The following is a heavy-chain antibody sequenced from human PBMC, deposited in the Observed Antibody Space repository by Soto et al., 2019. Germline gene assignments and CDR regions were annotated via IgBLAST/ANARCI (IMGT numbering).Heavy chain of an antibody. CDR2: INPNSGGT. Sequence: ASVKVSCKASGYTFTGYYMHWVRQAPGQGLEWMGWINPNSGGTNYAQKFQGWVTMTRDTSISTAYMELSRLRSDDTAVYYCARPKAAAHDAFDIWGHGTMVTVSS. D-gene: IGHD6-13*01. J-gene: IGHJ3*02. CDR3: ARPKAAAHDAFDI. V-gene: IGHV1-2*04. CDR1: GYTFTGYY.